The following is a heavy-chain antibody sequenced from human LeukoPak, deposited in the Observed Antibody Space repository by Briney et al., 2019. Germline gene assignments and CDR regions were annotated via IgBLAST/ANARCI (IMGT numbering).Heavy chain of an antibody. CDR2: IYNSGSST. CDR1: DGSLSIDY. Sequence: SETLFLTCTVSDGSLSIDYWNWVRQPPGKGLEWIGYIYNSGSSTIYNPSLQSRVTISVGMSKNQFSLRLSSVTAADTAVYFCVRDRELTYWGQGILVTVPS. V-gene: IGHV4-59*01. D-gene: IGHD3-10*01. CDR3: VRDRELTY. J-gene: IGHJ4*02.